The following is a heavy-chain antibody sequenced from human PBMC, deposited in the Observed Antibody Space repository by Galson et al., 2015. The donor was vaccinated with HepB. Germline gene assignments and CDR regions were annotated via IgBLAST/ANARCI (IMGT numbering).Heavy chain of an antibody. CDR2: ISRKSNYI. V-gene: IGHV3-21*01. D-gene: IGHD3-10*01. CDR1: GFTFKTCS. CDR3: ARPPVGDPDSGTPLYYFDS. J-gene: IGHJ4*02. Sequence: SLRLSCAGSGFTFKTCSMNWVRQAPGKGLDWVSSISRKSNYIYYADSVKGRFTISRDNAKKSLFLQMNTLRAEDTAVYFCARPPVGDPDSGTPLYYFDSWGQGTLVIVSS.